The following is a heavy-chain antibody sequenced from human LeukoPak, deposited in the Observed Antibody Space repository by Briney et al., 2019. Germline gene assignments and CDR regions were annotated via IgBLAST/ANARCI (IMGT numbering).Heavy chain of an antibody. CDR3: ARDPANGKPDAFDI. Sequence: AAVTVSCKGSGYSFTTYLIQWGGQGPGEGGEGGGEINTSSGGTNYAQKFQGRVTMTRDTSTSTVYMELSSLRSEDTALYLCARDPANGKPDAFDIWGQGTMVTVSS. CDR2: INTSSGGT. V-gene: IGHV1-46*01. CDR1: GYSFTTYL. J-gene: IGHJ3*02. D-gene: IGHD1-26*01.